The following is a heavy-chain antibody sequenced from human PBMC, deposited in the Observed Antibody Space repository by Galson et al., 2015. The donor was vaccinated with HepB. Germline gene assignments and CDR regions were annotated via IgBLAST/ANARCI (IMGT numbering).Heavy chain of an antibody. V-gene: IGHV3-48*04. D-gene: IGHD2-15*01. CDR1: GFTFSSYS. Sequence: SLRLSCAASGFTFSSYSMNWVRQAPGKGLEWVSYISSSSSTISYADSVKGRFTISRDNAKNSLYLQMNSLRAEDTAVYYCVVAAQGRYYYYGMDVWGQGTTVTVSS. CDR3: VVAAQGRYYYYGMDV. J-gene: IGHJ6*02. CDR2: ISSSSSTI.